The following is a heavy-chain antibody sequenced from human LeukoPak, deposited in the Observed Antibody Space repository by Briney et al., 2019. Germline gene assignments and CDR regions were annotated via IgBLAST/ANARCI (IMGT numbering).Heavy chain of an antibody. V-gene: IGHV6-1*01. CDR3: ARGYYGIEY. CDR2: TNYRSKWYY. J-gene: IGHJ4*02. D-gene: IGHD3-10*01. CDR1: GDSVSSNSGT. Sequence: SQTLSRTCVISGDSVSSNSGTWNWIRQSPSRGLEWLGRTNYRSKWYYDYAGSVKSRITINPDTSKNQFSLQLNSVTPEDTAVYFCARGYYGIEYWGRGTLVTVSS.